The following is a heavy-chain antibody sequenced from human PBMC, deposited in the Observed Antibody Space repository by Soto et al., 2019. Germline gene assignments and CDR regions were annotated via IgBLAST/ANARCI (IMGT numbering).Heavy chain of an antibody. J-gene: IGHJ5*02. CDR3: ARVRVSRFDP. CDR1: GGSFIGYY. Sequence: SETLSLTCAVYGGSFIGYYWSWIRQPPGKGLEWIGEINHSGSTNYNPSLKSRVTISVDTSKNQFSLKLSSVTAADTVVYYCARVRVSRFDPWGERTLVTGSS. CDR2: INHSGST. D-gene: IGHD3-10*01. V-gene: IGHV4-34*01.